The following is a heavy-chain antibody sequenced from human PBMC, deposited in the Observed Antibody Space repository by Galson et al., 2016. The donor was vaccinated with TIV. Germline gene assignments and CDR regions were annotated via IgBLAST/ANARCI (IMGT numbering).Heavy chain of an antibody. CDR1: GATFSSYA. Sequence: SVKVSCKASGATFSSYAINWVRQAPGQGLEWMGRIIPIFHSAKSAQKFQDRVTITADESMSTVYMELSSLRSEDTAVYYCATLGGYFGSGSYKTDFWGQGPLVTVS. D-gene: IGHD3-10*01. J-gene: IGHJ4*02. CDR3: ATLGGYFGSGSYKTDF. CDR2: IIPIFHSA. V-gene: IGHV1-69*13.